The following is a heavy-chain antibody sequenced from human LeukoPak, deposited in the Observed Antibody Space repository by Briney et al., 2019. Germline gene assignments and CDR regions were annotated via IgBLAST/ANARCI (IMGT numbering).Heavy chain of an antibody. Sequence: SETLSLTCTVSGGSISSYYWSWIRQPPGKGLEWIGFIYYSGSTNYNPSLKSRVTISVETSKNQFSLKLRSVTAADTAVYYCARVTGYMIEDYFDYWGQGTLVNVS. J-gene: IGHJ4*02. CDR3: ARVTGYMIEDYFDY. CDR1: GGSISSYY. CDR2: IYYSGST. D-gene: IGHD3-22*01. V-gene: IGHV4-59*01.